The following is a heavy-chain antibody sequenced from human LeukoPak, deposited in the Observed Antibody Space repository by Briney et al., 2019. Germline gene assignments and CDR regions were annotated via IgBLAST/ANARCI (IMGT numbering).Heavy chain of an antibody. J-gene: IGHJ4*02. V-gene: IGHV1-24*01. CDR2: FDPEDGET. CDR3: ATSRQGWLVRSLYYFDY. Sequence: SVKVSCKVSGYTLTELSLHWVRQAPGKGLEWMGGFDPEDGETIYAQKFQGRVTMTEDTSTDTAYMELSSLRSEDTAVYYCATSRQGWLVRSLYYFDYWGQGTLVTVSS. CDR1: GYTLTELS. D-gene: IGHD6-19*01.